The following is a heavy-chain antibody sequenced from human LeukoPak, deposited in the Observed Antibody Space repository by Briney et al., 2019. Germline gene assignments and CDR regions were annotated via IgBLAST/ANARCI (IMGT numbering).Heavy chain of an antibody. Sequence: GGSLRLSCAASGFTFNTYVMSWVRQAPGKGLEWVSAISGSGDSTYYADSVKGLFTISRDNSKNTLYLQMNRLRAEDTAVYYCAKDPYSSGPYNWFDPWGQGTLVTVSS. D-gene: IGHD6-19*01. CDR1: GFTFNTYV. CDR3: AKDPYSSGPYNWFDP. J-gene: IGHJ5*02. CDR2: ISGSGDST. V-gene: IGHV3-23*01.